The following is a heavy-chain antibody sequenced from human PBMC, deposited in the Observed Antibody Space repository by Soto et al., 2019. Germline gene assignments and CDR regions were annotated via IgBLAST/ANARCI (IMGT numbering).Heavy chain of an antibody. Sequence: QVRLVESGGGVVQPGKSLRLSCAASGFTFSSYAMHWVRQAPGKGLEWVAVTSFDGSNKYYADSVKGRFTISRDNSKNTLHLQMNSLRAEDTALYYCARVSIEGVITAYYFDYWGQGTLVTVSS. CDR2: TSFDGSNK. V-gene: IGHV3-30-3*01. J-gene: IGHJ4*02. CDR3: ARVSIEGVITAYYFDY. D-gene: IGHD3-22*01. CDR1: GFTFSSYA.